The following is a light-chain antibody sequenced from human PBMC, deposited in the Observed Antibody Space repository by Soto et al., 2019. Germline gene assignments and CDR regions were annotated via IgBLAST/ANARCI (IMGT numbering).Light chain of an antibody. V-gene: IGLV2-8*01. J-gene: IGLJ1*01. CDR3: KSYAGSNTYV. CDR1: KNDIGVYDF. Sequence: QSALTQPPSASGSRGQSVTISCTGTKNDIGVYDFVSWYQHHPGKAPRLIIYEVVQRPSGLPDRFSGSKSGNTASLTVSGLQAADEADYFCKSYAGSNTYVFGSETKVTVL. CDR2: EVV.